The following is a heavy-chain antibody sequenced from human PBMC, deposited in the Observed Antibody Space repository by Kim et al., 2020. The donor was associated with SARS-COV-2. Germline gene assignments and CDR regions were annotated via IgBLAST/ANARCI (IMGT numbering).Heavy chain of an antibody. D-gene: IGHD3-10*01. CDR2: ITWDGENP. CDR1: GFAFDDFS. Sequence: GGSLRLSCAGSGFAFDDFSMHWARQVPGKGPEWVSLITWDGENPYYLDSVRGRFTVSRDNSKKSLYLQMTRLQIEDSGVYYCVQDKERKLWFGGGSDVWG. V-gene: IGHV3-43*01. CDR3: VQDKERKLWFGGGSDV. J-gene: IGHJ6*01.